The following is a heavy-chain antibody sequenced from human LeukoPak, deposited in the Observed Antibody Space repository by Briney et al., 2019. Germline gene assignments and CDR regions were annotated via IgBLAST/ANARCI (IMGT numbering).Heavy chain of an antibody. CDR2: IYYSGST. V-gene: IGHV4-39*01. J-gene: IGHJ4*02. CDR3: ARLLYDRRGYYYFDD. Sequence: GSLRLSCVASGVTFISCAMSWVRQPPGKGLECIGSIYYSGSTYNNPSLKSRVTVSVDTSKRQFSLKLSSVTAADTAVYYCARLLYDRRGYYYFDDWGQGSLVTVSS. CDR1: GVTFISCA. D-gene: IGHD3-22*01.